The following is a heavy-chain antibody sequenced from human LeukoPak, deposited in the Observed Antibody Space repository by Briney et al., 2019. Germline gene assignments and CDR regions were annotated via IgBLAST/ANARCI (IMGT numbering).Heavy chain of an antibody. CDR2: ISSSSSYI. CDR3: AREMLAAVAAQS. D-gene: IGHD6-19*01. CDR1: GFTFSSYS. Sequence: GGSLRLSCAASGFTFSSYSMNWVRQAPRKGLEWVSSISSSSSYIYYADSVKGRFTISRDNAKNSLYLQMNSLRAEDTAVYYCAREMLAAVAAQSWGQGTLVTVSS. V-gene: IGHV3-21*01. J-gene: IGHJ5*02.